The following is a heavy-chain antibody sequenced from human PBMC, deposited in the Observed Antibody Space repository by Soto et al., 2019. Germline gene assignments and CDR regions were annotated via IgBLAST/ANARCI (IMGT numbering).Heavy chain of an antibody. CDR3: ARFNSGSYYEAFDI. Sequence: SETLSLTCAVSGGSISSSNWWSWVRQPPGKGLEWIGEIYHSGSTNYNPSLKSRVTISVDKSKNQFSLKLSSVTAADTAVYYCARFNSGSYYEAFDIWGQGTMVTGSS. V-gene: IGHV4-4*02. D-gene: IGHD1-26*01. J-gene: IGHJ3*02. CDR1: GGSISSSNW. CDR2: IYHSGST.